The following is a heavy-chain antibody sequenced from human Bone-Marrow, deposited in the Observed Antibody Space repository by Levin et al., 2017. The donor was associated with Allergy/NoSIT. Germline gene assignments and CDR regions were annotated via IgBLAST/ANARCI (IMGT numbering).Heavy chain of an antibody. Sequence: PGGSLRLSCAASGFSFSDAWMNWVRQAPGKGLEWVGRIKSKTDGGTTDYPAPVKGRFTISRDDSKTTLYLQMNSLKTEDTAVYYCTTVSYSPMGYPHYWGQGTLVTVSS. D-gene: IGHD2-8*01. CDR1: GFSFSDAW. J-gene: IGHJ4*02. V-gene: IGHV3-15*01. CDR2: IKSKTDGGTT. CDR3: TTVSYSPMGYPHY.